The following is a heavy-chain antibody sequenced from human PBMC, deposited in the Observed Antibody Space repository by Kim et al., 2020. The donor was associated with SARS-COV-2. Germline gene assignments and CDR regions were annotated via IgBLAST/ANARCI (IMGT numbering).Heavy chain of an antibody. D-gene: IGHD3-10*01. CDR3: ARDGWGAGNYYGSGSYYRDYYYYGMDV. Sequence: SETLSLTCTVSGGSISSYYWSWIRQPPGKGLEWIGYIYYSGSTNYNPSLKSRVTISVDTSKNQFSLKLSSVTAADTAVYYCARDGWGAGNYYGSGSYYRDYYYYGMDVWGQGTTVTVSS. CDR1: GGSISSYY. CDR2: IYYSGST. J-gene: IGHJ6*02. V-gene: IGHV4-59*01.